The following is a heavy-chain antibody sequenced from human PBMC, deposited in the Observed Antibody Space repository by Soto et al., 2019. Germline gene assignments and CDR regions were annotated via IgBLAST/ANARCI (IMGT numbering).Heavy chain of an antibody. J-gene: IGHJ4*02. V-gene: IGHV4-39*01. Sequence: PSETLSLTCTVSGGSISSSSYYWGWIRQPPGKGLEWIGSIYYSGSTYYNPSLKSRVTISIDTSKNQFSLKLSSVTAADTAVYYCARGKLERRPTPFDYWGQGTLVTVSS. CDR2: IYYSGST. CDR3: ARGKLERRPTPFDY. CDR1: GGSISSSSYY. D-gene: IGHD1-1*01.